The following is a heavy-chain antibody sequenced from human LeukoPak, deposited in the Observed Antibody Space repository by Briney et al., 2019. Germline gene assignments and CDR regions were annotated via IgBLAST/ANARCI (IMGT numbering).Heavy chain of an antibody. Sequence: KPSETLSLTCTVSGGSINSYYWSWLRQPPGKGLEWIGYIYYSRSTNYNPSLKSRVTISVDTSKNQFSLKVRSVAAAEPAVYYCVRTTEGGYIGYFYYYYMDVWGKGTTVTISS. CDR2: IYYSRST. V-gene: IGHV4-59*01. CDR1: GGSINSYY. J-gene: IGHJ6*03. CDR3: VRTTEGGYIGYFYYYYMDV. D-gene: IGHD5-18*01.